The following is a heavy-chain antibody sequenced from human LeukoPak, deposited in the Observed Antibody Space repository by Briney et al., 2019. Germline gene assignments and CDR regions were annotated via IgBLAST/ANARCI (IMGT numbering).Heavy chain of an antibody. V-gene: IGHV3-23*01. D-gene: IGHD3-3*01. CDR1: GFTFSNHG. CDR2: ISGSGGST. CDR3: AKETEWTPGAYYYFDY. Sequence: SGGTLRLSCAASGFTFSNHGMSWVRQAPGKGLELVSAISGSGGSTYYADSVKGRFTISRDNSKNTLYLQMNSLRAEDTAVYYCAKETEWTPGAYYYFDYWGQGTLVTVSS. J-gene: IGHJ4*02.